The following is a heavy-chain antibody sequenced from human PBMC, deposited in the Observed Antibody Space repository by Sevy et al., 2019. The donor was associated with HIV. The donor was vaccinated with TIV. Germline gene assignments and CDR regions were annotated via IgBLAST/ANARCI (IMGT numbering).Heavy chain of an antibody. CDR3: AKHCSSTTCSHAFDI. V-gene: IGHV4-34*01. CDR1: GGSFSGYY. D-gene: IGHD2-2*01. J-gene: IGHJ3*02. CDR2: INHSGST. Sequence: SETLSLTCAVYGGSFSGYYWSWIRQPPGKGLEWIGEINHSGSTNYNPSLKSRVTISVDTSKNQFSLKLSSVTAADTAVYYCAKHCSSTTCSHAFDIWGQGTMVTVSS.